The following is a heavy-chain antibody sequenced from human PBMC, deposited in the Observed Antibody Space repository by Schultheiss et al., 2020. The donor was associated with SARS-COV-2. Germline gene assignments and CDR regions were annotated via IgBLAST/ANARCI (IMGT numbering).Heavy chain of an antibody. CDR3: AKDRLGIISDAFDI. J-gene: IGHJ3*02. D-gene: IGHD7-27*01. Sequence: GESLKISCKASGYTFTSYGISWVRQAPGQGLEWMGWISAHNGNTNYAQKLQGRVTMTTDTSTSTAYMELRSLRSDDTAVYYCAKDRLGIISDAFDIWGQGTMVTVSS. CDR1: GYTFTSYG. V-gene: IGHV1-18*01. CDR2: ISAHNGNT.